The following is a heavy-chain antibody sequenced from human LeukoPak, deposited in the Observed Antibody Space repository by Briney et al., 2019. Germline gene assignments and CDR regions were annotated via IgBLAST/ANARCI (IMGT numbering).Heavy chain of an antibody. V-gene: IGHV4-4*02. CDR2: IYHSGST. J-gene: IGHJ6*03. D-gene: IGHD2-2*01. Sequence: SETLSLTCAVSGGSISSSNWWSWVRQPPGKGLEWIGEIYHSGSTNYNPSLKSRVTISVDKSKNQFSLKLSSVTAADTAVYYCARRTSLFDYYYYYMDVWGKGTTVTVSS. CDR1: GGSISSSNW. CDR3: ARRTSLFDYYYYYMDV.